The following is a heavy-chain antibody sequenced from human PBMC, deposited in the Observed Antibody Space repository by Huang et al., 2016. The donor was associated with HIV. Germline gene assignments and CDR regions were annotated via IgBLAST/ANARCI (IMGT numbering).Heavy chain of an antibody. CDR3: AEEVSGYSYGIDY. CDR1: GFTFSNYA. J-gene: IGHJ4*02. CDR2: VWGRGGRT. Sequence: EVQLLESGGVLVQPGGSLRLSCIASGFTFSNYAMGWVRQAPGKGLEGVSAVWGRGGRTYYADSVKGRFTISRDNFKNTLYLQMNSLRAEDTAVYYCAEEVSGYSYGIDYWGQGTLVTVSS. V-gene: IGHV3-23*01. D-gene: IGHD5-18*01.